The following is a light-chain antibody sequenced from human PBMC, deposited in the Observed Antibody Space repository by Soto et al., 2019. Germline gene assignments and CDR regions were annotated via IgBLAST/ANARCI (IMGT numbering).Light chain of an antibody. CDR3: SSYTGSATYV. CDR1: SSDVGGYNY. CDR2: EVN. V-gene: IGLV2-14*01. Sequence: QSVLTQPASVSGSLGQSITISCTGTSSDVGGYNYVSWYQQHPGKAPKLMIYEVNIRPSGVSNRFSGSKSGNTASLTISGLQAEDEADYYCSSYTGSATYVFGTGTKVTV. J-gene: IGLJ1*01.